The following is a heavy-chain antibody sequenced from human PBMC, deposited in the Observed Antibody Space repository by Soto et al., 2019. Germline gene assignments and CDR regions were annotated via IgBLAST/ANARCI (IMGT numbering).Heavy chain of an antibody. J-gene: IGHJ6*02. D-gene: IGHD5-12*01. Sequence: QVQLAESGGGVVQPGTTLRLSCAASGFNFITYAMLWVRQAPGKGLEWVAFISYDGSNKYYADSVKSRFTISRDHSKSTLHLQMNSLGAEDTAIYYWARTYSGYDTGYYYGMDLWGQGTTVTVSS. CDR2: ISYDGSNK. CDR3: ARTYSGYDTGYYYGMDL. V-gene: IGHV3-30-3*01. CDR1: GFNFITYA.